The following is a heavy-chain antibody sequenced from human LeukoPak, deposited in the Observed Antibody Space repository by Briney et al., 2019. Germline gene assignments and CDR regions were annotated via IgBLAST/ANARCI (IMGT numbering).Heavy chain of an antibody. J-gene: IGHJ6*03. CDR1: GGSMTNYY. V-gene: IGHV4-59*01. CDR3: AREGAGSYGFRYIDV. CDR2: IYYYGST. Sequence: SETLSLTCTVSGGSMTNYYWTWIRQPPGEALEWLAYIYYYGSTNYNPSLESRLTLTVDTSKNQFSLKLSSVTAADTAVYYCAREGAGSYGFRYIDVWGKGTTVTVS. D-gene: IGHD5-18*01.